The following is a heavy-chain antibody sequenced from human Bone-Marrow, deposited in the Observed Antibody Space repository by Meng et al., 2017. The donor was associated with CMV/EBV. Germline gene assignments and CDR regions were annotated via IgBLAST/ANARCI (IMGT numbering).Heavy chain of an antibody. CDR3: ARASGMDV. CDR2: ISTSGSYR. J-gene: IGHJ6*02. Sequence: GESLKISCEASEITLSRYEMNWVRQAPGKRLEWVSSISTSGSYRKYADSVQGRFTISRDNAKNSLYLQMNSLRAEDTAVYYCARASGMDVWGQGTTVTVSS. CDR1: EITLSRYE. V-gene: IGHV3-21*01.